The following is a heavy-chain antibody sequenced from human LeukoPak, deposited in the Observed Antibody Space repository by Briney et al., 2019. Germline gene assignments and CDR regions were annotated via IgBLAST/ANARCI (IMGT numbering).Heavy chain of an antibody. Sequence: SETLSLTCTVSGGSISSYYWSWIRQPPGKGLEWIGYIYYSGSTNYNPSLKSRVTISVDTSKNQFSLKLSSVTAADTAVYYCARAVNYDLWSGYPSWFDPWGQGTLVTVSS. CDR2: IYYSGST. J-gene: IGHJ5*02. V-gene: IGHV4-59*01. CDR3: ARAVNYDLWSGYPSWFDP. D-gene: IGHD3-3*01. CDR1: GGSISSYY.